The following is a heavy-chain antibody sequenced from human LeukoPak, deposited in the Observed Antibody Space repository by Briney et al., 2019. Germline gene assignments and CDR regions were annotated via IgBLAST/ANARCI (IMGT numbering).Heavy chain of an antibody. Sequence: ASVKVSCKASGYTFTSYNINWVRQSTGQGLEWMGWMNPNSGNTGYAQKFQGRVTITRNTSISTAYMELSSLRSEDTAVYYCARSEDYYYYYMDVWGKGTTVTVSS. CDR2: MNPNSGNT. CDR1: GYTFTSYN. CDR3: ARSEDYYYYYMDV. J-gene: IGHJ6*03. V-gene: IGHV1-8*03.